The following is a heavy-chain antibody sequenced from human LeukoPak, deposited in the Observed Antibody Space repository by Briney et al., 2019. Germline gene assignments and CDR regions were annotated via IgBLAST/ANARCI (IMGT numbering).Heavy chain of an antibody. V-gene: IGHV3-30*18. CDR2: ISYDGSHK. CDR3: AKDSCGGDCYSFDY. D-gene: IGHD2-21*02. CDR1: GFTFSGYG. Sequence: PGGSLRLSCAASGFTFSGYGMHWVRQAPGKGLEWVAVISYDGSHKYYADCVKGRFTISRDSSKNTLYLQMSSLRAEDTAVYHCAKDSCGGDCYSFDYWGQGTLVTVSS. J-gene: IGHJ4*02.